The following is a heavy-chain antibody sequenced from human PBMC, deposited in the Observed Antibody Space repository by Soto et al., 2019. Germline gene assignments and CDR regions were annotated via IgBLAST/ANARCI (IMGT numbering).Heavy chain of an antibody. Sequence: ASVKVSCKASGYTFTSYYMHWVRQAPGQGLEWMGIINPNNGSTSYAQKFQGRVTMTRDTSTSTAYMELRSLRSDDTAVYYCARDAPPPGYWGQGTLVTVSS. CDR3: ARDAPPPGY. J-gene: IGHJ4*02. CDR1: GYTFTSYY. V-gene: IGHV1-46*01. CDR2: INPNNGST.